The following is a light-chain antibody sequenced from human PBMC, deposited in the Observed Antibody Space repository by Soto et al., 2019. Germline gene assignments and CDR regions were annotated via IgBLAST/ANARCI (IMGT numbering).Light chain of an antibody. CDR1: SSDVGGYNY. Sequence: QSVLTQPPSASGSPGQSVTISCTGTSSDVGGYNYVSWYQQHPGKAPKLMIYEVSKRPSGVPDRFSGSKSGNTASLTVSGLQADDEADYCCSSYAGSNNLVFGGGTQLTVL. CDR3: SSYAGSNNLV. CDR2: EVS. V-gene: IGLV2-8*01. J-gene: IGLJ2*01.